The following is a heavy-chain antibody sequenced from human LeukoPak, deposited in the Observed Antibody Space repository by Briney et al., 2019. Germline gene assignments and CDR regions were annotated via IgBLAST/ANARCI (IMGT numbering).Heavy chain of an antibody. CDR1: GGSFSDYY. Sequence: RSSETLSLTCAVYGGSFSDYYWAWIRQSPGEWLEWIGEINNSGSTKYNPSLKSRVSISADTSKNQFSLKLSSVTAADTAVYYCARCGGYDYLDDYWGQGTLVTVSS. V-gene: IGHV4-34*01. CDR3: ARCGGYDYLDDY. CDR2: INNSGST. D-gene: IGHD5-12*01. J-gene: IGHJ4*02.